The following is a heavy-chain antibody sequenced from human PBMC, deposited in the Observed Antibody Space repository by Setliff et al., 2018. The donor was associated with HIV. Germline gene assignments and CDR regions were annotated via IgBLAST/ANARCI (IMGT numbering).Heavy chain of an antibody. D-gene: IGHD3-9*01. CDR3: ARPFDWGSSHSLGY. CDR1: GGSSSSSSFY. V-gene: IGHV4-39*01. Sequence: SETLSLTCTVSGGSSSSSSFYWGWIRQPPGKGLEWIGSIYYSGNTYYNPSLKSRVTISVDTSKNQFSLKLSSVTAADTAVYYCARPFDWGSSHSLGYWSQGTLVTVSS. CDR2: IYYSGNT. J-gene: IGHJ4*02.